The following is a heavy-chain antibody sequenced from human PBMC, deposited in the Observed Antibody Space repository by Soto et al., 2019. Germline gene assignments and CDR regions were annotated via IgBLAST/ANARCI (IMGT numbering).Heavy chain of an antibody. CDR3: AKDAVTYNGKWDWFDT. CDR1: GFIFGDYA. Sequence: QFFESGGDLVQPGGSPRVHCVASGFIFGDYAMSWVRQAPGKGLEWVSSVGGGGTDTYYAASVKGRFTISRDNSKSTLYLQMNNLRAEDTAVYYCAKDAVTYNGKWDWFDTWGQGTLVIVSS. D-gene: IGHD1-20*01. V-gene: IGHV3-23*01. CDR2: VGGGGTDT. J-gene: IGHJ5*02.